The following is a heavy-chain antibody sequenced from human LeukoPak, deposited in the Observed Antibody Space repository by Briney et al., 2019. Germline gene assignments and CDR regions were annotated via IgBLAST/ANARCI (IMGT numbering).Heavy chain of an antibody. V-gene: IGHV1-69*13. J-gene: IGHJ5*02. Sequence: ASVKVSCKASGYXFTHYGITWVRQAPGQGLEWMGGIIPIFGTANYAQKFQGRVTITADESTSTAYMELSSLRSEDTAVYYCARGLIGMAAPGWFDPWGQGTLVTVSS. CDR3: ARGLIGMAAPGWFDP. D-gene: IGHD3-16*01. CDR2: IIPIFGTA. CDR1: GYXFTHYG.